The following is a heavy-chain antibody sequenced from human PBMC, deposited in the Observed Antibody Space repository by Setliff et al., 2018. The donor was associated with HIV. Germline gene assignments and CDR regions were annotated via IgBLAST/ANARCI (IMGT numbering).Heavy chain of an antibody. J-gene: IGHJ4*02. Sequence: ASVKVSCKASGYTFTSHTIHWVRQAPGQGLEWMGWINTGNGNTKYSQKFQDRVTITRDTSASTGYVEVNSLRPEDTAVYYCARDRIPKRGYTYREPDFDSWGQGTLVTVSS. V-gene: IGHV1-3*04. CDR1: GYTFTSHT. D-gene: IGHD3-16*02. CDR3: ARDRIPKRGYTYREPDFDS. CDR2: INTGNGNT.